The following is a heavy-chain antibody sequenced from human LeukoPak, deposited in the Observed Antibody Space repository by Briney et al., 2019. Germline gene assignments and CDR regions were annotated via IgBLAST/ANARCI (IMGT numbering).Heavy chain of an antibody. V-gene: IGHV3-11*03. CDR1: GFTFSDYY. Sequence: GGSLRLSCATFGFTFSDYYMSWIRQAPGKGLEWVSYISSSGTYINSADSVKGRFTISRDYPKNSLYLQMSSLRAEDTAVYCCARQGGDILTGYLDYWGQGTLVTVSS. CDR3: ARQGGDILTGYLDY. J-gene: IGHJ4*02. CDR2: ISSSGTYI. D-gene: IGHD3-9*01.